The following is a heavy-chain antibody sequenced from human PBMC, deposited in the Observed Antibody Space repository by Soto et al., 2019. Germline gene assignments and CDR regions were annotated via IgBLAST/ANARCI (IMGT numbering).Heavy chain of an antibody. J-gene: IGHJ4*02. CDR3: AKARGSSTPAPGSY. V-gene: IGHV3-23*01. CDR2: ISGSGGST. D-gene: IGHD2-2*01. Sequence: GGSLRLSCAASGFTFSSYATSWVRQAPGKGLEWVSAISGSGGSTYYADSVKGRFTISRDNSKNTLYLQMNSLRAEDTAVYYCAKARGSSTPAPGSYWGQGTLVTVSS. CDR1: GFTFSSYA.